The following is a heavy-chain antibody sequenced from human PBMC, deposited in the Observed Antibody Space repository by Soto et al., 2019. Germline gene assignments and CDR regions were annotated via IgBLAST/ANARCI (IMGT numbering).Heavy chain of an antibody. CDR2: IYSGGTT. CDR3: ARENRADYYYYYFYMDV. Sequence: EVQLVESGGGLVKPGGSLRLSCAASGFTVSSNYMSWVRQAPGKGLEWVSVIYSGGTTYYADSVKGRFTISRHNSKNMLYLQITSLRAEDTAVYYCARENRADYYYYYFYMDVWGKGNKVTVSS. D-gene: IGHD3-16*01. CDR1: GFTVSSNY. J-gene: IGHJ6*03. V-gene: IGHV3-53*04.